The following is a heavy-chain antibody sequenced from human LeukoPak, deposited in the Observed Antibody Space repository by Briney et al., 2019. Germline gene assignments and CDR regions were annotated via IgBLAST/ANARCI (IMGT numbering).Heavy chain of an antibody. CDR3: ARERTVAGAGMLADRDV. V-gene: IGHV1-18*04. Sequence: GASVKVSCTGSVYTFTSYAIRWGRGGPGQGLEWRWGISAYNSDTNSAQKLQGRVTMTTDTSTRTQYLELRSLRSDYTAVYYWARERTVAGAGMLADRDVWGKGATVTLSP. J-gene: IGHJ6*01. CDR1: VYTFTSYA. D-gene: IGHD6-13*01. CDR2: ISAYNSDT.